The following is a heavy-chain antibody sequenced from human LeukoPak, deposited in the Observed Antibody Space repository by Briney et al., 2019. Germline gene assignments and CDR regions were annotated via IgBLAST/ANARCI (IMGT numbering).Heavy chain of an antibody. CDR2: IKQDGSEK. D-gene: IGHD2-2*01. CDR3: ARDDCSSISCYHNWFDP. Sequence: GGSLRLSCAASGFTFSSYWMSWVRQAPGKGLEWVANIKQDGSEKYYVDSVKGRFTISRDNAKNSLYLQMNGLRAEDTAVYYCARDDCSSISCYHNWFDPWGQGTLVTVSS. CDR1: GFTFSSYW. V-gene: IGHV3-7*01. J-gene: IGHJ5*02.